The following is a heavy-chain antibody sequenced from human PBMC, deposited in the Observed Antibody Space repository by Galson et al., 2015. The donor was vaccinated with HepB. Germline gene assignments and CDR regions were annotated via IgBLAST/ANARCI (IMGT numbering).Heavy chain of an antibody. D-gene: IGHD2-21*02. CDR3: ATVVVTAIHFDY. V-gene: IGHV4-39*07. CDR2: IYYSGST. Sequence: LSLTCTVSGGSISSSSYYWGWIRQPPGKGLEWIGSIYYSGSTYYNPSLKSRVTISVDTSKNQFSLKLSSVTAADTAVYYCATVVVTAIHFDYWGQGTLVTVSS. J-gene: IGHJ4*02. CDR1: GGSISSSSYY.